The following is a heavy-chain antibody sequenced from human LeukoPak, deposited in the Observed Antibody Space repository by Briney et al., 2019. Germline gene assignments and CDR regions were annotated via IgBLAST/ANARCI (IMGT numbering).Heavy chain of an antibody. CDR3: ARASGYYYGSGSYAGSYDAFDI. V-gene: IGHV1-46*01. CDR1: GYTFTSYY. CDR2: INPSGGST. D-gene: IGHD3-10*01. Sequence: ASVKVSCKASGYTFTSYYMHWVRQAPGQGLEWMGIINPSGGSTSYARKFQGRVTMTRDTSTSTVYMELSSLRSEDTAVYYCARASGYYYGSGSYAGSYDAFDIWGQGTMVTVSS. J-gene: IGHJ3*02.